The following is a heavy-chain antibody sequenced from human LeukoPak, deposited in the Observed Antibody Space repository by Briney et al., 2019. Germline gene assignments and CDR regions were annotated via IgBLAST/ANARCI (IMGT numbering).Heavy chain of an antibody. D-gene: IGHD6-6*01. V-gene: IGHV6-1*01. CDR2: TYYRSKWYN. CDR3: ARITARLFDY. J-gene: IGHJ4*02. CDR1: GDSVSNNNAA. Sequence: SQTLSLTCAISGDSVSNNNAAWNWIRQSPSRGLEWPGRTYYRSKWYNDYAVSMNSRITINPDTSKNQFSLQLDSVTPEDTAVYYCARITARLFDYWGQGTLVTVSS.